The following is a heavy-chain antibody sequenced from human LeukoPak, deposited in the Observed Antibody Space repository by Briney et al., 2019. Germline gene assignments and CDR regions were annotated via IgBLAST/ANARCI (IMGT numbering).Heavy chain of an antibody. CDR3: ARLAAAGLNFDY. D-gene: IGHD6-13*01. Sequence: GGALKSSFKGAGGSFTSYWIGWGRRMPGKGRGGMGIIYPGDSDTRYSPSFQGQVTISANKSISTAYLQWSSLKASDTAMYYCARLAAAGLNFDYWGQGTLVTVSS. CDR1: GGSFTSYW. CDR2: IYPGDSDT. J-gene: IGHJ4*02. V-gene: IGHV5-51*01.